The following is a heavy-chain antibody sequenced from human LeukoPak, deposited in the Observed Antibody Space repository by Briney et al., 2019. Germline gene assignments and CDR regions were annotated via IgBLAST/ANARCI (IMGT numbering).Heavy chain of an antibody. V-gene: IGHV3-20*04. D-gene: IGHD3-22*01. J-gene: IGHJ4*02. CDR1: GITFDDYG. Sequence: GGSLRLSCAASGITFDDYGMSWVRQAPGKGLEWVSGINWNGGSTGYVDSVKGRFTVSRDNAKNSLYLQMNSLRAEDTALYYCARGGDSSGSYFDYWGQGTLVTVSS. CDR3: ARGGDSSGSYFDY. CDR2: INWNGGST.